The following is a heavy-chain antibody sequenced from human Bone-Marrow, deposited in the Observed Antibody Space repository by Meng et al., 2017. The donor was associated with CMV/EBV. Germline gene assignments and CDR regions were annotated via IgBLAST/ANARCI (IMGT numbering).Heavy chain of an antibody. V-gene: IGHV4-39*07. CDR2: IYYSGST. CDR1: GAYISSSSYY. CDR3: ARGRRRFLEWLANYGMDV. Sequence: SETLSLTCTVSGAYISSSSYYWGWIRQPPGKGLEWIGSIYYSGSTYYNPSLKSRVTISVDTSKNQFSLKLSSVTAADTAVYYCARGRRRFLEWLANYGMDVWGQGTTVTVSS. J-gene: IGHJ6*02. D-gene: IGHD3-3*01.